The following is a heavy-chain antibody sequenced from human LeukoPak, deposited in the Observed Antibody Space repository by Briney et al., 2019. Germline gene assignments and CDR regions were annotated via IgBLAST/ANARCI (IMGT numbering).Heavy chain of an antibody. V-gene: IGHV3-48*01. CDR1: GFTFSSYD. Sequence: GGSLRLSCAASGFTFSSYDMNWVRQAPGKGLEWVSFITSSSNTIYYADSMKGRFTISRDNAKNSLYLQMNSLRAEDTAVYYCARDRKGGSFDYWGRGTPVTVPS. CDR2: ITSSSNTI. CDR3: ARDRKGGSFDY. J-gene: IGHJ4*02. D-gene: IGHD2-15*01.